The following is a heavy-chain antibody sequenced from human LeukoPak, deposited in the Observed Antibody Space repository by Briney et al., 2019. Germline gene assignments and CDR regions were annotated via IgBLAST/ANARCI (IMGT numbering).Heavy chain of an antibody. J-gene: IGHJ5*01. CDR3: AGCTVTTSWYDS. V-gene: IGHV1-46*03. D-gene: IGHD4-11*01. Sequence: ASVKVSCKASGYTFTSYYMHWVRQAPGQGLEWIGIINPSGGSTSYAQKFQGRVTMTRDTSTSTVYMELSSLRSEDTAVYYCAGCTVTTSWYDSWGQGTLVTVSS. CDR1: GYTFTSYY. CDR2: INPSGGST.